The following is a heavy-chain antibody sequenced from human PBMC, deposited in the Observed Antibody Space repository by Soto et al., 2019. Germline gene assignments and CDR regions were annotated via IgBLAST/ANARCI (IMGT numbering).Heavy chain of an antibody. CDR1: GFTFTDYA. V-gene: IGHV3-23*01. J-gene: IGHJ6*02. D-gene: IGHD6-13*01. CDR2: ISNNGGFT. Sequence: PGGSLRLSCAASGFTFTDYAMSWVRQTPGKGLEWVSVISNNGGFTYYADSVKGRFTISRDNSKNTLYLEMNTLSPEDAAVYYCAKLIIDSSWGYYDYYGLDVWGQGTTVTVSS. CDR3: AKLIIDSSWGYYDYYGLDV.